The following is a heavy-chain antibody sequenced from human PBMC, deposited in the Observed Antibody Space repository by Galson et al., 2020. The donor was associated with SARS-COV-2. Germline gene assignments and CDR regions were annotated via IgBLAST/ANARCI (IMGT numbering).Heavy chain of an antibody. J-gene: IGHJ3*02. D-gene: IGHD3-22*01. CDR3: VKEYYYDSTGPLDAFDI. CDR1: GFTFSSYW. Sequence: GGSLRLSCAASGFTFSSYWMHWVRQAPGKGLVWVSRINSDGSSTRYADFVKGRFTISRDNAKNTLYLQMNSLRTEDTAAYYCVKEYYYDSTGPLDAFDIWGQGTMVTVSS. CDR2: INSDGSST. V-gene: IGHV3-74*01.